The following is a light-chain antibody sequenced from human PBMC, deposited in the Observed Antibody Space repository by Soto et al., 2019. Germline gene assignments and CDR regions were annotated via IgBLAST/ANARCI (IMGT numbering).Light chain of an antibody. CDR2: KAS. V-gene: IGKV1-5*03. CDR1: QSISSW. J-gene: IGKJ1*01. CDR3: QQYKSYSWT. Sequence: DIQITQSPSTLSASVGDRVTITCRASQSISSWLAWYQQKPGKAPKLLIYKASSLESGVASRFSGSGSGTEFTLTISSXQPDDFATYYCQQYKSYSWTFGQGTKVDIK.